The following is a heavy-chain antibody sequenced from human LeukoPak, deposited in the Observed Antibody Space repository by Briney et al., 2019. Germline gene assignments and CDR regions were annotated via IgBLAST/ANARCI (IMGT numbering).Heavy chain of an antibody. Sequence: SETLSLTCTVSGYSISSGYYWGWIRQPPGKGLEWIGSIYHSGSTYYNPSLKSRVTISVDTSKNQFSLKLSSVTAADTAVYYCATYSSSSKGTIDIWGQGTMVTVSS. J-gene: IGHJ3*02. D-gene: IGHD6-13*01. V-gene: IGHV4-38-2*02. CDR3: ATYSSSSKGTIDI. CDR2: IYHSGST. CDR1: GYSISSGYY.